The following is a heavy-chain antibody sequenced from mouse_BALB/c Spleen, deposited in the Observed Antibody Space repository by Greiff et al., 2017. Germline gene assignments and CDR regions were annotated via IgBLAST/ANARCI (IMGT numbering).Heavy chain of an antibody. CDR1: GFSLTSYG. Sequence: VKLMESGPGLVAPSQSLSITCTVSGFSLTSYGVHWVRQPPGKGLEWLGVIWAGGSTNYNSALMSRLSISKDNSKSQVFLKMNSLQTDDTAMYYCARDEGLRRGFAYWGQGTLVTVSA. CDR2: IWAGGST. CDR3: ARDEGLRRGFAY. D-gene: IGHD2-2*01. J-gene: IGHJ3*01. V-gene: IGHV2-9*02.